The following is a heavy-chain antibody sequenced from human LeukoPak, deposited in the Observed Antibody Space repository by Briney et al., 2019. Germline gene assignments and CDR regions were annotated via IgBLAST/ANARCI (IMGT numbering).Heavy chain of an antibody. V-gene: IGHV4-34*01. D-gene: IGHD2-15*01. CDR2: INHSGST. CDR3: ARGVYTYCSGGSCQGAFDY. Sequence: SETLSLTCAVYGASFSGYYWSWVRQPPGKGLEWSGEINHSGSTHYNPSLKSRVTISVDTSKDQFSLKLSSVTAAATAVYYCARGVYTYCSGGSCQGAFDYWGQGTLVTVSS. CDR1: GASFSGYY. J-gene: IGHJ4*02.